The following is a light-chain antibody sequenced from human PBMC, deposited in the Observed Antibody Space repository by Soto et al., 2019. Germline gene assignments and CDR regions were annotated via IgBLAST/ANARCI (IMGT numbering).Light chain of an antibody. J-gene: IGLJ2*01. V-gene: IGLV1-44*01. CDR3: AAWDDSLNGPV. CDR1: SSNIGSNT. Sequence: QSVLTQPPSASGTPGQRVTISCSGSSSNIGSNTVNWYQQLPRTAPKLLIYSNNQRSSGVPDRFSGSKSGTSASLAISGLQSEDEADYYCAAWDDSLNGPVFGGGTKVTVL. CDR2: SNN.